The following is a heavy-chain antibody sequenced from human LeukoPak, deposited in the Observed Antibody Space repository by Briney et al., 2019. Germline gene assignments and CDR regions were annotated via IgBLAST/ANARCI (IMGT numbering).Heavy chain of an antibody. CDR1: GYTFTGYY. CDR2: INPNSGGT. J-gene: IGHJ4*02. Sequence: GASVKVSCKASGYTFTGYYMHWVGQAPGQGLEWMGWINPNSGGTNYAQKFQGRVTMTRDTSISTAYMELSRLRSDDTAVYYCARPYYDFWSGYSSRVLDYWGQGTLVTVSS. D-gene: IGHD3-3*01. V-gene: IGHV1-2*02. CDR3: ARPYYDFWSGYSSRVLDY.